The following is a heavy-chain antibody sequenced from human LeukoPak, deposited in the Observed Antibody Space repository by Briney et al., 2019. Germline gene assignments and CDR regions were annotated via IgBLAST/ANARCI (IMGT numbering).Heavy chain of an antibody. Sequence: SQTLSLTCAISGDSVSSNSAAWNWIRQSPSRGLEWLGRTYYRSKWYNDYAVSVKSRITINPDTSKNQFSLKLSSVTAADTAVYYCARVNPMVRGDKWDYWGQGTLVTVSS. CDR1: GDSVSSNSAA. V-gene: IGHV6-1*01. CDR2: TYYRSKWYN. D-gene: IGHD3-10*01. CDR3: ARVNPMVRGDKWDY. J-gene: IGHJ4*02.